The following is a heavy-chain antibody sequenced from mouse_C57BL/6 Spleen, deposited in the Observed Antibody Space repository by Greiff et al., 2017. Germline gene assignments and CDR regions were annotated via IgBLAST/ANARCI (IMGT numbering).Heavy chain of an antibody. CDR1: GFTFSSYG. CDR2: ISSGGSYP. J-gene: IGHJ2*01. V-gene: IGHV5-6*01. Sequence: EVQVVESGGDLVKPGGSLKLSCAASGFTFSSYGMSWVRQTPDKRLEWVATISSGGSYPYSPDSVKGRFTISRDNAKNTLYLQMSSLKSEDTAMYYCARLDGSSPGYFDYWGQGTTLTVSS. D-gene: IGHD1-1*01. CDR3: ARLDGSSPGYFDY.